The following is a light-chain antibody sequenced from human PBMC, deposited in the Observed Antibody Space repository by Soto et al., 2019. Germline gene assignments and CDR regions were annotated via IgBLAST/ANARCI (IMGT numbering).Light chain of an antibody. CDR1: SSDVGTYNL. CDR2: EGN. CDR3: SSYVGSGTYVV. J-gene: IGLJ2*01. V-gene: IGLV2-23*01. Sequence: QSVLTQPASVSGSPGQSITISCTGTSSDVGTYNLVSWYQQHPGNAPKLIIYEGNKRPSGVSNRFSGSKSGNTASLTISGLQAEDEGDYYCSSYVGSGTYVVFGGGTQLTVL.